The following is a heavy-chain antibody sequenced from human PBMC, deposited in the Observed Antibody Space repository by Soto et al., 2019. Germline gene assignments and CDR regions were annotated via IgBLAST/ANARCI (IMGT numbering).Heavy chain of an antibody. D-gene: IGHD6-19*01. CDR1: GFTFSSYD. CDR3: ARDLWGSGSGWSALWGY. CDR2: IGTAGDT. J-gene: IGHJ4*02. Sequence: GGSLRLSCAASGFTFSSYDMHWVRQATGKGLEWVSAIGTAGDTYYPGSVKGRFTISRENAKNSLYLQMNSLRAEDTAVYYCARDLWGSGSGWSALWGYWGQGTLVTVSS. V-gene: IGHV3-13*01.